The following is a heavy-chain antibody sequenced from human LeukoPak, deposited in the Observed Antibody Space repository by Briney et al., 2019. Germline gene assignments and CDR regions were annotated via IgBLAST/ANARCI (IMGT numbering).Heavy chain of an antibody. J-gene: IGHJ5*02. CDR2: IYTSGTT. CDR3: ARDSGTTGEVKFDP. Sequence: PSETLSLTCSVSGGSISSFYCNWMRQPAGKGLEWIGRIYTSGTTTYNPSLKSRVTMSVDTSKNQFSLKLSSVTAADTAVYYCARDSGTTGEVKFDPWGQGTLVTVSS. CDR1: GGSISSFY. D-gene: IGHD3-10*01. V-gene: IGHV4-4*07.